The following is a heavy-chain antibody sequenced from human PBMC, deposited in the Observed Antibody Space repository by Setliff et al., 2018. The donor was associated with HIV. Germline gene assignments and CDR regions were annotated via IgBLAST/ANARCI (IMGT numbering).Heavy chain of an antibody. CDR1: GGSFSGYY. J-gene: IGHJ4*02. CDR3: ARGVNFDY. V-gene: IGHV4-59*01. CDR2: IYIYNSGST. D-gene: IGHD3-3*01. Sequence: SETLSLTCSVSGGSFSGYYWSWIRQPPGKGLEWIGYIYIYNSGSTNYNPSLTSRVTISVDTSRNQFSLKLTSVTAADTAIYFCARGVNFDYWGQGTQVTVSS.